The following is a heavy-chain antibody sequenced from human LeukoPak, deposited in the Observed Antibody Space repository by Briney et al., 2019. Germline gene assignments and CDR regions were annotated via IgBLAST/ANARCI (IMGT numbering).Heavy chain of an antibody. CDR3: ARGYYDILTGRAEYFQH. V-gene: IGHV1-8*01. Sequence: ASVKVSCKASGYTFTSYDINWVRQATGQGLEWMGWMNPNSGNTGYAQKFQGRVTMTRNTSISTAYMELSSLRSEDTAVYYCARGYYDILTGRAEYFQHWGQGTLVTVSS. J-gene: IGHJ1*01. CDR2: MNPNSGNT. D-gene: IGHD3-9*01. CDR1: GYTFTSYD.